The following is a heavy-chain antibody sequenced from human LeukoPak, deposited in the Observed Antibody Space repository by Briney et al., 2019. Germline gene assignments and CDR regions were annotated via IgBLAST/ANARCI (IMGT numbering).Heavy chain of an antibody. D-gene: IGHD3-22*01. CDR2: IYYSGST. CDR3: ARTPGQKYYDSSGPFDY. V-gene: IGHV4-39*01. Sequence: PSETLSLTCTVSGGSISSNSYYWGWIRQPPGKGLEWIGSIYYSGSTYYNLSLKSRVTISVDTSKNQFSLKLSSVTAADTAVYYCARTPGQKYYDSSGPFDYWGQGTLVTVSS. CDR1: GGSISSNSYY. J-gene: IGHJ4*02.